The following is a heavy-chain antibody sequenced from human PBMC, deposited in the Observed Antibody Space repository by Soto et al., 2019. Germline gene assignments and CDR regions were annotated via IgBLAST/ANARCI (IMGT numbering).Heavy chain of an antibody. CDR3: LWCRLTGSFYYYGMDV. CDR1: GYSFTSYW. Sequence: GGALKISCKGSGYSFTSYWIGWGRQMPGKGLEWMGIIYPGDSDTRYSPSCQGQVTISADKSISTAYLQWSSLKASDTAIYYCLWCRLTGSFYYYGMDVWGQGTMVTVSS. V-gene: IGHV5-51*01. J-gene: IGHJ6*02. D-gene: IGHD2-8*01. CDR2: IYPGDSDT.